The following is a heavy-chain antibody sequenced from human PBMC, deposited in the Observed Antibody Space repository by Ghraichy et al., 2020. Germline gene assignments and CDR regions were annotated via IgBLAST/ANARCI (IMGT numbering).Heavy chain of an antibody. D-gene: IGHD6-6*01. CDR3: AKMRTSSFLDYYYDMDV. J-gene: IGHJ6*02. CDR2: ISSDGSAV. V-gene: IGHV3-11*01. Sequence: GSLRLSCSASGFPFSDYYMTWIRQAPGKGLEWVSYISSDGSAVKYGDSVKGRFTISRDNAKNSLFLQINSLRAEDTAVYYCAKMRTSSFLDYYYDMDVWGQGTTVTVSS. CDR1: GFPFSDYY.